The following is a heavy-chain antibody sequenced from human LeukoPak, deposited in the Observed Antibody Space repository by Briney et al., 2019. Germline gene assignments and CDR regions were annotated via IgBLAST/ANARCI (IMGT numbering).Heavy chain of an antibody. Sequence: ASVKVSCKASGYTFTGYYMHWVRQAPGQGLEWMGWINPNSGGTNYAQKFQGRVTMTRDTSISTAYMELGRLRSDDTAVYYCARVDDSGWYIWRDYWGQGTLVTVSS. D-gene: IGHD6-19*01. V-gene: IGHV1-2*02. CDR2: INPNSGGT. CDR3: ARVDDSGWYIWRDY. CDR1: GYTFTGYY. J-gene: IGHJ4*02.